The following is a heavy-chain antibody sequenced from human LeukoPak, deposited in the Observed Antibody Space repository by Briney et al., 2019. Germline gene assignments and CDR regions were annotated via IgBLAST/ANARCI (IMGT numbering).Heavy chain of an antibody. V-gene: IGHV3-48*03. J-gene: IGHJ6*04. CDR1: GFTFSSYE. Sequence: GGSLRLSCAASGFTFSSYEMNWVRQAPGKGLEWVSYISSSGSTVYYADSVKGRFTISRDNAKNSLYLQMNSLRAEDTAVYYCARWERREIYGMDVWGKGTTVTVSS. D-gene: IGHD1-26*01. CDR2: ISSSGSTV. CDR3: ARWERREIYGMDV.